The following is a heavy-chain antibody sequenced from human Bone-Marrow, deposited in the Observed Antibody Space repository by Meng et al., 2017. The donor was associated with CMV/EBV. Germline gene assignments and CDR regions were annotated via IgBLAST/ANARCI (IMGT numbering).Heavy chain of an antibody. J-gene: IGHJ4*02. CDR3: VFGVFYFDY. D-gene: IGHD3-10*01. CDR2: IYSGGSST. V-gene: IGHV3-23*03. Sequence: LYCAASGFTFRSYAMSWVRQAPGKGLEWVSVIYSGGSSTYYADSVKGRFTISRDNSKNTLYLQMNSLRAEDTAVYYCVFGVFYFDYWGQGTLVTVSS. CDR1: GFTFRSYA.